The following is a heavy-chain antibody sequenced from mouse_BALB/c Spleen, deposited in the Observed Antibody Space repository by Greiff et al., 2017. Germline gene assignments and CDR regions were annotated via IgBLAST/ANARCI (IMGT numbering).Heavy chain of an antibody. J-gene: IGHJ1*01. D-gene: IGHD1-1*01. Sequence: EVQLQESGPSLVKPSQTLSLTCSVTGDSITSGYWNWIRKFPGNKLEYMGYISYSGSTYYNPSLKSRISITRDTSKNQYYLQLNSVTTEDTATYYCARYYYYGTSYWYFDVWGAGTTVTVSS. V-gene: IGHV3-8*02. CDR2: ISYSGST. CDR3: ARYYYYGTSYWYFDV. CDR1: GDSITSGY.